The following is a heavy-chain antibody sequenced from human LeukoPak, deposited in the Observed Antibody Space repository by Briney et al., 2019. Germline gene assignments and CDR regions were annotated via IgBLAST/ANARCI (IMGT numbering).Heavy chain of an antibody. CDR3: ASFYYDSVDY. CDR1: GFTFSSYA. CDR2: ISSSSSYI. J-gene: IGHJ4*02. Sequence: PGGSLRLSCAASGFTFSSYAMNWVRQAPGKGLEWVSSISSSSSYIYYADSVTGRFTISRDNAKNSLYLQMNSLRAEDTAVYYCASFYYDSVDYWGQGTLVTVSS. D-gene: IGHD3-22*01. V-gene: IGHV3-21*01.